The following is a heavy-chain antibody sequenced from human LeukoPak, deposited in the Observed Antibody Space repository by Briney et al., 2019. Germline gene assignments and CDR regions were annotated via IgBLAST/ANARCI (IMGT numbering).Heavy chain of an antibody. J-gene: IGHJ4*02. CDR2: IHNSGST. CDR3: ARGGGWGNWNDAVDY. Sequence: SETLSLTCTVSGGSISNYYWSWIRQTPGKGLEWIGYIHNSGSTKYNPSLKSPVSISVDTSKNQFSLKVNSVTTADTAVYYCARGGGWGNWNDAVDYWGQGTLVTVSS. D-gene: IGHD1-1*01. V-gene: IGHV4-59*01. CDR1: GGSISNYY.